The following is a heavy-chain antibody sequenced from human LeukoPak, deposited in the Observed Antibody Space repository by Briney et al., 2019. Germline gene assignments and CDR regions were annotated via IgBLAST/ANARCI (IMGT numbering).Heavy chain of an antibody. Sequence: GGSLRLSCAASGFTVSSTYINWVRQAPGKGLEWVSVIYSGGSTYCADSVKGRFTISRDNSKNTLYLQMNSLRAEDTAVYYCAKDKAGYSSRTNDYWGQGTLVTVSS. D-gene: IGHD6-19*01. J-gene: IGHJ4*02. CDR2: IYSGGST. CDR1: GFTVSSTY. CDR3: AKDKAGYSSRTNDY. V-gene: IGHV3-53*01.